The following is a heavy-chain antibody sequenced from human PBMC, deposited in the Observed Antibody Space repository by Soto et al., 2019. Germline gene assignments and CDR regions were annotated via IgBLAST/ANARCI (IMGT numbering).Heavy chain of an antibody. J-gene: IGHJ5*02. V-gene: IGHV3-23*01. Sequence: GGSLRLACAASGFTFSSYAMSWVRQAPGKGLEWVSAISGSGGSTYYADSVKGRFTISRDNSKNTLYLQMNSLRAEDTAVYYCAKGGIQQQLVRYNWFDPWGQGTLVTVSS. CDR1: GFTFSSYA. CDR3: AKGGIQQQLVRYNWFDP. D-gene: IGHD6-13*01. CDR2: ISGSGGST.